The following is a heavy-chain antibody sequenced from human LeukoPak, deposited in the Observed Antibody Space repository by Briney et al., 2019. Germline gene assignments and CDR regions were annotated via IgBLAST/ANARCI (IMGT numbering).Heavy chain of an antibody. V-gene: IGHV4-4*07. D-gene: IGHD3-22*01. CDR3: ARQYRNSSGPPKTPPLY. Sequence: SETLSLTCTVSGGSISSYYWSWIRQPAGKGLEWIGRIYTSGSTNYNPSLKSRVTMSVDTSKNQFSLKLSSVTAADTAVYYCARQYRNSSGPPKTPPLYWGQGTLVTVSS. J-gene: IGHJ4*02. CDR1: GGSISSYY. CDR2: IYTSGST.